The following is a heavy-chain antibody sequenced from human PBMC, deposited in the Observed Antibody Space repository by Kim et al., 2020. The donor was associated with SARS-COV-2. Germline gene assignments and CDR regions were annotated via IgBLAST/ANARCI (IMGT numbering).Heavy chain of an antibody. D-gene: IGHD4-17*01. V-gene: IGHV4-34*01. Sequence: SETLSLTCAVYGGSFSGYYWSWIRQPPGKGLEWIGEINHSGSTNYNPSLKSRVTISVDTSKNQFSLKLSSVTAADTAVYYCARLSGDYDAFDIWGQGTMVTVSS. CDR3: ARLSGDYDAFDI. CDR1: GGSFSGYY. CDR2: INHSGST. J-gene: IGHJ3*02.